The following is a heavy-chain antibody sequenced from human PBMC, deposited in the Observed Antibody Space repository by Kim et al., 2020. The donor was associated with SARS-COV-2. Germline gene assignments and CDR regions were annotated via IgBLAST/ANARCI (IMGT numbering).Heavy chain of an antibody. CDR3: ARAYYDSSGYTYYFDY. Sequence: SVKGRFTISRDNSKNTLDLQMNSLRAEDTAVYYCARAYYDSSGYTYYFDYWGQGTLVTVSS. D-gene: IGHD3-22*01. J-gene: IGHJ4*02. V-gene: IGHV3-30*07.